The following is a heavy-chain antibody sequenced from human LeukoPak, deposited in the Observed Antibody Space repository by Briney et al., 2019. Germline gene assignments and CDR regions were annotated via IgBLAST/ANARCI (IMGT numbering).Heavy chain of an antibody. CDR2: FTAKHYGGST. D-gene: IGHD4-17*01. CDR3: HRWTTVTTFDN. Sequence: GGSLRLSCTASGFTFGDYAMTWVRQAPGKGLEWLAFFTAKHYGGSTEYSPSVRGRFTISIDDSKSIAYLQMNRLTIEDTATYYCHRWTTVTTFDNWGQGTLVIVSS. V-gene: IGHV3-49*04. CDR1: GFTFGDYA. J-gene: IGHJ4*02.